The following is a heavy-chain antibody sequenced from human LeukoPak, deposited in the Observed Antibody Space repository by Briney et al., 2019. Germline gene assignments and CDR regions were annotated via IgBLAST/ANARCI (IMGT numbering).Heavy chain of an antibody. CDR3: ARGSSGHCTGATCYALDY. D-gene: IGHD2-2*01. CDR2: LSYDFGT. Sequence: GSLTLYSAASGFTFCSYAMSLLRRAPGKELKWGSALSYDFGTYHADSVEGRFTISRDNARNTLYLQMTSLRAEDTAVYYCARGSSGHCTGATCYALDYWGQGTLVTVSS. J-gene: IGHJ4*02. CDR1: GFTFCSYA. V-gene: IGHV3-23*01.